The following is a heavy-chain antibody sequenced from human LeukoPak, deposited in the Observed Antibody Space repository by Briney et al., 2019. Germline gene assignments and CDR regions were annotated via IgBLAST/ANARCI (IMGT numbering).Heavy chain of an antibody. J-gene: IGHJ4*02. Sequence: PSETLSLTCTVSGGSIGSYYWSWIRQPAGKGLEWIGRIYTSGSTNYNPSLKSRVTISVDTSKNQFSLKLSSVTAADTAVYYCTRHGSKSLEWLLWESYYFDYWGQGTLVTVSS. D-gene: IGHD3-3*01. CDR1: GGSIGSYY. V-gene: IGHV4-4*07. CDR2: IYTSGST. CDR3: TRHGSKSLEWLLWESYYFDY.